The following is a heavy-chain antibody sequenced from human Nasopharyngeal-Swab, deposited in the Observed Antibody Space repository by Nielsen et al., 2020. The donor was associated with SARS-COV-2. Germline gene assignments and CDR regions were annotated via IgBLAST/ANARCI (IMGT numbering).Heavy chain of an antibody. CDR3: ARAHSGSYFGAFDI. CDR1: GFTFSSYA. CDR2: ISYDGSNK. D-gene: IGHD1-26*01. Sequence: GESLKISCAASGFTFSSYAMHWVRQAPGKGLEWVAVISYDGSNKYYADSVKGRFTISRDNSKNTLYLQMNSPRAEDTAVYYCARAHSGSYFGAFDIWGQGTMVTVSS. V-gene: IGHV3-30*04. J-gene: IGHJ3*02.